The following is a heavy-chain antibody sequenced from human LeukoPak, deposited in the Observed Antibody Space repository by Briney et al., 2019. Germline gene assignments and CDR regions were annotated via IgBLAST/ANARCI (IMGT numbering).Heavy chain of an antibody. CDR2: IYYSGST. CDR3: ARDRRDTSMVWDY. D-gene: IGHD5-18*01. Sequence: SETLSLTCTVSGGSISSYYWSWIRQPPGKGLEWIGYIYYSGSTNYNPSLKSRVTISVDTSKNQFSLKMRSVTAADTAVYYCARDRRDTSMVWDYWGRGTLVTVSS. V-gene: IGHV4-59*01. CDR1: GGSISSYY. J-gene: IGHJ4*02.